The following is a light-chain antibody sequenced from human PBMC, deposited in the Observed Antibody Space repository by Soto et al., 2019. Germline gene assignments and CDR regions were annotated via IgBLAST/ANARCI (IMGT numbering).Light chain of an antibody. CDR2: DAS. CDR3: QQRSNWPWT. V-gene: IGKV3-11*01. CDR1: QSVSSY. J-gene: IGKJ1*01. Sequence: TQCQATLSVSQWAIETLSCRASQSVSSYLAWYQQKPGQAPRLLIYDASNRATGIPARFGGSGSGTDFTLTISSLEPEDFAVYYCQQRSNWPWTFGQGTKVDI.